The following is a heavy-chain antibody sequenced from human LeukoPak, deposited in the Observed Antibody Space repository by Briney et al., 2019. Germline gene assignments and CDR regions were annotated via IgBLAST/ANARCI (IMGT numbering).Heavy chain of an antibody. CDR1: GFTFGDYA. CDR3: TRTLPRYSCGYGPLDY. CDR2: IRSKAYGGTT. V-gene: IGHV3-49*04. Sequence: GGSLRLSCTASGFTFGDYAMSWVRQGPGKGLEWVGFIRSKAYGGTTEYAASVKGRFTISEDDSKSIAYLQMNSLKTEDTAVYYCTRTLPRYSCGYGPLDYWGQGTLVTVSS. D-gene: IGHD5-18*01. J-gene: IGHJ4*02.